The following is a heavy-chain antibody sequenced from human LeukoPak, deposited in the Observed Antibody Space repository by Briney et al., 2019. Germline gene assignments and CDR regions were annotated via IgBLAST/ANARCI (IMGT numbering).Heavy chain of an antibody. D-gene: IGHD3-3*01. J-gene: IGHJ5*02. Sequence: SETLSLTCAVYGGSFSGYYWSWIRQPPGKGLEWIGEINHSGSTNYNTSPKSRVTISVDTSKNQFSLKLSSVTAADTAVYYCARVETIFGVVLNNWFDPWGQGTLVTVSS. CDR1: GGSFSGYY. V-gene: IGHV4-34*01. CDR3: ARVETIFGVVLNNWFDP. CDR2: INHSGST.